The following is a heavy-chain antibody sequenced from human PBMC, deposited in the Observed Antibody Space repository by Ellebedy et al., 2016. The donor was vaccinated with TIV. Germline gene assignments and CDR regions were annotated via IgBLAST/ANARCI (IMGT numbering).Heavy chain of an antibody. CDR2: VYSSGVT. V-gene: IGHV4-59*01. Sequence: SETLSLTCSVPGASITSYYWNWIRRSTGGGLEWIGYVYSSGVTNYNPSLKSRAIISLDTSRNPFSLQLDSVTAADTAVYYCARKFLSYNHAFDVWGQGTRVTVSS. CDR3: ARKFLSYNHAFDV. CDR1: GASITSYY. J-gene: IGHJ3*01. D-gene: IGHD1-26*01.